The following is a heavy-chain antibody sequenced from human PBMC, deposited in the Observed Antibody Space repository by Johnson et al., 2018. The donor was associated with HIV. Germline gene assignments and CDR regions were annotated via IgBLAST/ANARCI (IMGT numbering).Heavy chain of an antibody. V-gene: IGHV3-23*04. J-gene: IGHJ3*02. CDR2: ISGSGGST. D-gene: IGHD6-13*01. CDR1: GFTFSSYA. CDR3: AKHRVVAAGDDAFDI. Sequence: VQLVESGGGLVQPGGSLRLSCAASGFTFSSYAMSWVRQAQGKGLEWVSSISGSGGSTYYADSVKGRFTVSRDNSKYTLYLQVNSLRAEDTAVYYCAKHRVVAAGDDAFDIWGQGTMVTVSS.